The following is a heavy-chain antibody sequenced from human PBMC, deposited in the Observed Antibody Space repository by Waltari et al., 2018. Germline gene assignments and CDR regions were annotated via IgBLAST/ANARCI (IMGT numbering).Heavy chain of an antibody. CDR1: GYTFTYRY. D-gene: IGHD3-16*01. CDR3: ARSSLSPETHLGGDWYFDV. J-gene: IGHJ2*01. CDR2: ITLYNGNI. Sequence: QMQLVQSGTEVKKTGSSVKISCKASGYTFTYRYLHWVRQAPGQALEWMGWITLYNGNIGYAQKFQDRVTITRDGSLTAYMELRSLRSDDTAMYYCARSSLSPETHLGGDWYFDVWGRGTLVRVSA. V-gene: IGHV1-45*02.